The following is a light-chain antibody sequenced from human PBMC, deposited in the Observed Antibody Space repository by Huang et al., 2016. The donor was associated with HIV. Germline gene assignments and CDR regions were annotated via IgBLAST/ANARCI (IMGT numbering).Light chain of an antibody. CDR2: ASS. J-gene: IGKJ4*02. Sequence: DIKMTQSPSSVSASIGDRVSFTCRASQDVNKWVAWYQHKPGVAPKLLGYASSTLQSGAPSRFRGSGSGTHFTLTINNLQAEDFATYFCQQSVTFPLTFGGGTKVELK. CDR3: QQSVTFPLT. CDR1: QDVNKW. V-gene: IGKV1-12*01.